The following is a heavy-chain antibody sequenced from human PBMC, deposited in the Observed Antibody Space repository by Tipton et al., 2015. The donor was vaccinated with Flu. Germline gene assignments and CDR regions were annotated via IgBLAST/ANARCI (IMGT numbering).Heavy chain of an antibody. CDR1: GFTLSSYA. CDR3: ARNKADSSGYYPFFDY. J-gene: IGHJ4*02. CDR2: ISYDGSNK. Sequence: SLRLSCAASGFTLSSYAMHWVRQAPGKGLEWVAVISYDGSNKYYADSVKGRFTISRDNSKNTLYLQMNSLRAEDTAVYYCARNKADSSGYYPFFDYWGQGTLVTVSS. D-gene: IGHD3-22*01. V-gene: IGHV3-30-3*01.